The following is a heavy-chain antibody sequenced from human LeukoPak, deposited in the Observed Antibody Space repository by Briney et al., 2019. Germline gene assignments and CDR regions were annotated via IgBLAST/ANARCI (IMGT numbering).Heavy chain of an antibody. CDR1: GGSISTYY. Sequence: SETLSLTCSVSGGSISTYYWSWVRQPPGKGPEWIGYIHYSGSSNYNPSLKSRVTISVDTSKNQFSLKLSSVTAADTAVYYCARGGGDSSSRYDHAFDIWGQGTMVTVSS. V-gene: IGHV4-59*08. CDR2: IHYSGSS. D-gene: IGHD6-13*01. CDR3: ARGGGDSSSRYDHAFDI. J-gene: IGHJ3*02.